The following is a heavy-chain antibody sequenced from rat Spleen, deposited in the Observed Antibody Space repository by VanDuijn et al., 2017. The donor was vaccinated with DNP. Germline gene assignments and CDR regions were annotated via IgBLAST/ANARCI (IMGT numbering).Heavy chain of an antibody. V-gene: IGHV1-43*01. CDR1: GYTFTSYY. D-gene: IGHD1-12*02. Sequence: QVQLQQSGAELAKPGSSVKISCKASGYTFTSYYISWIKQTTGQGLEYIGYINTGSGGTNYNEKFKGKATLTVDKSSSTAFMQLSSLTPDDSAVYFCARPNYDGSYYYSYYFEYWGQGVMVTVST. CDR2: INTGSGGT. J-gene: IGHJ2*01. CDR3: ARPNYDGSYYYSYYFEY.